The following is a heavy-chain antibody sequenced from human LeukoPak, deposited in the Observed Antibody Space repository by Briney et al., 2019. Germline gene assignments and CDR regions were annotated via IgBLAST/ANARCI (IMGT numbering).Heavy chain of an antibody. CDR2: IYHSGST. Sequence: SETLSLTCTVSGGSISSSSYYWSWIRQPPGKGREWIGYIYHSGSTYYNPPLKSRVTISVDRSKNQFSLELSSVTAADTAVYYCARVPRRDFWSGYSDYWGQGTLVTVSS. CDR3: ARVPRRDFWSGYSDY. CDR1: GGSISSSSYY. V-gene: IGHV4-30-2*01. D-gene: IGHD3-3*01. J-gene: IGHJ4*02.